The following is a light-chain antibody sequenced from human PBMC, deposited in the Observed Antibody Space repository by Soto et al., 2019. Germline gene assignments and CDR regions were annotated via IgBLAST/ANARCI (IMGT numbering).Light chain of an antibody. CDR2: DVY. Sequence: QSALTQPASVSGSPGQSITISCTGTGSDFGGYDLVSWYQQHPGKAPKLMIFDVYHRPSGVSNRFSGSKSGNTASLTISGLQAEDEADYYCSSYTSSSTVLFGGGTKVTVL. J-gene: IGLJ2*01. V-gene: IGLV2-14*01. CDR3: SSYTSSSTVL. CDR1: GSDFGGYDL.